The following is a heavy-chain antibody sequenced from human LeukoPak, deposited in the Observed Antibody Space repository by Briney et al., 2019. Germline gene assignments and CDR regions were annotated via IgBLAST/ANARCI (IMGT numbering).Heavy chain of an antibody. Sequence: ASVKVSCKASGYTLTSYGISWVRQAPGQGLEWMGWISAYNGNTNYAQKLQGRVTMTTDTSTSTAYMELRSLRSDDTAVYYCAIRHYDFWSGYPDYWGQGTLVTVSS. CDR1: GYTLTSYG. CDR3: AIRHYDFWSGYPDY. J-gene: IGHJ4*02. V-gene: IGHV1-18*01. D-gene: IGHD3-3*01. CDR2: ISAYNGNT.